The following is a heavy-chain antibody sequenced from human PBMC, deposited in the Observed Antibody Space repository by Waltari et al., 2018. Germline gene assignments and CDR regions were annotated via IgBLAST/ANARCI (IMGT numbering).Heavy chain of an antibody. CDR3: ARGGSITQGYYYYMDV. CDR1: GFTFSSYA. J-gene: IGHJ6*03. D-gene: IGHD3-16*01. Sequence: VQLVESGGGLVQPGGSLRLSCAASGFTFSSYAMHWVRQAPGKGLEYVSAISSNGGSTYYADSVKGRFTISRDNSKNTLYLQMNSLRAEDTAVYYCARGGSITQGYYYYMDVWGKGTTVTISS. V-gene: IGHV3-64*04. CDR2: ISSNGGST.